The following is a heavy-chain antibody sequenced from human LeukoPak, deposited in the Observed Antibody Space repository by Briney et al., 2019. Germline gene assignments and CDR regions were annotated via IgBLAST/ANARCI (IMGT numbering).Heavy chain of an antibody. D-gene: IGHD3-3*01. CDR1: GFTFSSYS. V-gene: IGHV3-48*04. CDR3: APLGVLISGYRAFDI. Sequence: GGSLRLSCAASGFTFSSYSMNWVRQAPGKGLEWVSYISSRSSTIYYADSVKGRFTISRDNAKTSLYLQMNSLRAEDTAVYYCAPLGVLISGYRAFDIWGQGTMVAVSS. CDR2: ISSRSSTI. J-gene: IGHJ3*02.